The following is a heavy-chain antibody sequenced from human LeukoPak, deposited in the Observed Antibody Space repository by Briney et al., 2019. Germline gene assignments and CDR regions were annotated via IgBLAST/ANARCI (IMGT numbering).Heavy chain of an antibody. CDR1: GFTFSSYS. V-gene: IGHV3-23*01. Sequence: GGSLRLSCTASGFTFSSYSMSWVRQAPGKGLEWVSGISGSGGSTDYADSVKGRFTISRDNSKNTLYLQMNSLRVEDTAVYYCAKDPGYQVVYCFDYWGQGTLVTVSS. D-gene: IGHD2-2*01. CDR2: ISGSGGST. CDR3: AKDPGYQVVYCFDY. J-gene: IGHJ4*02.